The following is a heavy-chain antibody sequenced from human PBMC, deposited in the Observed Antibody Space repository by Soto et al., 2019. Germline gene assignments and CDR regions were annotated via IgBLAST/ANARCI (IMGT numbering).Heavy chain of an antibody. J-gene: IGHJ6*02. CDR3: ATSGGDFWSGYRDYYGMDV. V-gene: IGHV4-34*01. CDR1: GGSFSGYY. CDR2: INHSGST. Sequence: QVQLQQWGAGLLKPSETLSLTCAVYGGSFSGYYWSWIRQPPGKGLEWIGEINHSGSTNYNPSLKSRVTISVDTSKNQFSLKLSSVTAADTAMYYCATSGGDFWSGYRDYYGMDVWGQGTTVTVSS. D-gene: IGHD3-3*01.